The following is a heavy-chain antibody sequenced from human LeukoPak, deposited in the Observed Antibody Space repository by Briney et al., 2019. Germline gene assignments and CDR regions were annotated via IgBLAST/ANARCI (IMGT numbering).Heavy chain of an antibody. Sequence: PGGSLRLSCTASGFSFSTSWMSWVRQTPGKGLEWVANIKKDGSEEYYVDSVKTRFTISRDNAKNSLYLQLNSLIVEDTAVYYCARLSTSVAGGDHWGHGTLVTVSS. J-gene: IGHJ4*01. V-gene: IGHV3-7*01. CDR3: ARLSTSVAGGDH. D-gene: IGHD6-19*01. CDR1: GFSFSTSW. CDR2: IKKDGSEE.